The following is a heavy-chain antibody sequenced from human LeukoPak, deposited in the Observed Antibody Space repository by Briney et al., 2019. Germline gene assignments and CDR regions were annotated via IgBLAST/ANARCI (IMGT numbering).Heavy chain of an antibody. V-gene: IGHV4-4*09. J-gene: IGHJ2*01. Sequence: SETLSLTCTVSGGSITNYCWIWIRQPPGKGLEWIGYICNSNSGNTNYNPSLKSRVTISLDTSKNQFSLKMTSVTAADTAVYYCARLKLGAYFDLWGRGTLVTVSS. D-gene: IGHD3-16*01. CDR1: GGSITNYC. CDR2: ICNSNSGNT. CDR3: ARLKLGAYFDL.